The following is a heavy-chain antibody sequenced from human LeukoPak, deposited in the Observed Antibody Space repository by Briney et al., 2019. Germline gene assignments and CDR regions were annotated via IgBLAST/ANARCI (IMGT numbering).Heavy chain of an antibody. Sequence: GGSLRLSCAASGFTFSTYAMSWVRQAPGKGLEWVSTIIGSGDSTYYADSVKVRFTISRDNSKNKLYLQVNSLRAEDTAFYYCAKHLSSSSRYYYDSWGQGTLVTVSS. CDR1: GFTFSTYA. CDR3: AKHLSSSSRYYYDS. J-gene: IGHJ4*02. CDR2: IIGSGDST. V-gene: IGHV3-23*01. D-gene: IGHD6-13*01.